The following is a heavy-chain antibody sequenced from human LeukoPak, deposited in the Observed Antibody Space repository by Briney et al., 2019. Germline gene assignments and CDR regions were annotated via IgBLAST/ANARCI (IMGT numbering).Heavy chain of an antibody. V-gene: IGHV3-48*02. J-gene: IGHJ4*02. D-gene: IGHD6-13*01. CDR1: GFTFRSYT. CDR3: ARDNRSGNSWPLDY. Sequence: GGSLRLSCAVSGFTFRSYTMNWGSQAPGRGLEWVSYISGSSTHIFYAESVKGRFTISRDNAKNSLYLQMNSLRDEDTAVYYCARDNRSGNSWPLDYWGQGTLVTVSS. CDR2: ISGSSTHI.